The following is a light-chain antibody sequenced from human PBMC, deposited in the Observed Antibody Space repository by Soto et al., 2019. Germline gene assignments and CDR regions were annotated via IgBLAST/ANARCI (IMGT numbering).Light chain of an antibody. CDR3: CSYAGYTPHVL. CDR1: SSDVGSYNL. Sequence: QSALTQPASVSGSPGQSITISCAGTSSDVGSYNLVSWYQQHPGKAPKLKISELNKRPSGVSNRFSGSKSGNTASLTISGLQAEDEADYYCCSYAGYTPHVLLGGGTKLTVL. J-gene: IGLJ2*01. CDR2: ELN. V-gene: IGLV2-23*02.